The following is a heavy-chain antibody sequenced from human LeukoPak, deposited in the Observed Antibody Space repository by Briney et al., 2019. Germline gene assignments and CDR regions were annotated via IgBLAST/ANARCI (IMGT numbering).Heavy chain of an antibody. V-gene: IGHV1-69*02. Sequence: ASATVSCKASGGTFSSYTISWVRQAPGQGLEGMVRIIPILGIANYAQKVQGRVTITADKSTSTAYMELSSLRSEDTAVYYCARVNGKSGSTIYYFDYWGQGTLVTVSS. CDR3: ARVNGKSGSTIYYFDY. D-gene: IGHD2-2*01. CDR1: GGTFSSYT. J-gene: IGHJ4*02. CDR2: IIPILGIA.